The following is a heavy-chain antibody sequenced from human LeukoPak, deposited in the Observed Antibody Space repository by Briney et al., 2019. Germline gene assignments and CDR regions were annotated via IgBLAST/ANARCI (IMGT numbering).Heavy chain of an antibody. J-gene: IGHJ4*02. D-gene: IGHD2-15*01. CDR1: EFTFSSYA. CDR3: AKDGGFTLSSTSPNPFDC. Sequence: GGSLRLSCAASEFTFSSYAMSWVRQAPGKWLEWVSAISGSAGITFYADSVKGRFTISRDNSKNTLYLQMNSLRAEDTAVSYCAKDGGFTLSSTSPNPFDCWGQGTLVTVSS. CDR2: ISGSAGIT. V-gene: IGHV3-23*01.